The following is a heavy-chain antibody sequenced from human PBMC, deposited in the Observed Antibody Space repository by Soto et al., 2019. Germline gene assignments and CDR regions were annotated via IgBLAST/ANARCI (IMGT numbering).Heavy chain of an antibody. CDR3: ARTEDGGRSKTPAGWFDS. Sequence: QVTLKESGPVLVKPTETLTLTCTVSGFSLSNTGLGVSWIRQPPGKALEWLAHIFSNDEKRFSTSLKSRITNTKDTSKRQVVLIMTNMDPVDTATYYCARTEDGGRSKTPAGWFDSWGQGTLVTVSS. CDR2: IFSNDEK. J-gene: IGHJ5*01. V-gene: IGHV2-26*01. D-gene: IGHD2-15*01. CDR1: GFSLSNTGLG.